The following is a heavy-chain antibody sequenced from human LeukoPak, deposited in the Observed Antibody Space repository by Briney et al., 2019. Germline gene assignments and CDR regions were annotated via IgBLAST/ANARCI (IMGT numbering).Heavy chain of an antibody. CDR3: ATPKRYSGSYYLSD. D-gene: IGHD1-26*01. Sequence: SETLSLTCTVSGGSISSSSYYWGWIRQPPGKGLEWIGSIYYSGTTYYNPSLKSRVTISVDTSKNQFSLKLSSVAAADTAVYYCATPKRYSGSYYLSDWGQGTLVTVSS. J-gene: IGHJ4*02. V-gene: IGHV4-39*01. CDR2: IYYSGTT. CDR1: GGSISSSSYY.